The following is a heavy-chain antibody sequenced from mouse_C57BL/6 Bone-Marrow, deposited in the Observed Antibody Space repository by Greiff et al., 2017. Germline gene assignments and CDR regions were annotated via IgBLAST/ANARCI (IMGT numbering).Heavy chain of an antibody. J-gene: IGHJ3*01. CDR3: ANYFSFAY. CDR2: ISYDGSN. V-gene: IGHV3-6*01. CDR1: GYSITSGYY. D-gene: IGHD1-1*02. Sequence: ESGPGLVKPSQSLSLTCSVTGYSITSGYYWNWIRQFPGNKLEWMGYISYDGSNNYNPSLKNRISITRDTSKNQFFLKLNSVTTEDTATYYCANYFSFAYWGQGTLVTVSA.